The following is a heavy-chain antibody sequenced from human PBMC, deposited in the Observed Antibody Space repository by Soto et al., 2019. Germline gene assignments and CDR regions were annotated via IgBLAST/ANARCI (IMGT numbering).Heavy chain of an antibody. D-gene: IGHD3-3*01. V-gene: IGHV4-38-2*01. CDR3: ARAPVGLDTISYFDY. Sequence: SETLSLTCAVSGYSIGGGYYWAWIRQAPGKGLEWIGSIYHAGSVYYNPSLNGRVALSMDTSKNHFSLKLTSVTAADTAVYFCARAPVGLDTISYFDYWGQGKLVTVSS. CDR2: IYHAGSV. J-gene: IGHJ4*02. CDR1: GYSIGGGYY.